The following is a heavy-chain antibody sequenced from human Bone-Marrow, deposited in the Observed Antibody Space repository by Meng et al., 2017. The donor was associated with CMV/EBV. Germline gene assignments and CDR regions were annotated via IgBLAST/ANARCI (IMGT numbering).Heavy chain of an antibody. CDR2: IYHSGST. D-gene: IGHD3-3*01. CDR3: ARGRFRHTY. Sequence: SETLSLTCAVSGGSISSSNWWSWVRQPPGKGLEWIGEIYHSGSTNYNPSLKSRVTISVDTSKNQFSLKLSSVTAAGTAVYFCARGRFRHTYWGQGTLVTVYS. CDR1: GGSISSSNW. V-gene: IGHV4-4*02. J-gene: IGHJ4*02.